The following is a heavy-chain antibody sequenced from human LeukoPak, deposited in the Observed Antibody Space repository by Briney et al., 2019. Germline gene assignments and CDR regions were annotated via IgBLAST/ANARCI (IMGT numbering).Heavy chain of an antibody. V-gene: IGHV4-39*07. CDR1: GGSISSSSYY. D-gene: IGHD4-17*01. CDR3: ARGTRYGLFDY. Sequence: SETLSLTCTVSGGSISSSSYYWGWIRQPPGKGLEWIGSIYHSGSTYYNPSLKSRVTISVDTSKNQFSLKLSSVTAADTAVYYCARGTRYGLFDYWGQGTLVTVSS. J-gene: IGHJ4*02. CDR2: IYHSGST.